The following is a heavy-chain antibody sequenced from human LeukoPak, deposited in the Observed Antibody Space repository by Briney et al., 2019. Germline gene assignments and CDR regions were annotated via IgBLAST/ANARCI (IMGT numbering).Heavy chain of an antibody. CDR3: AKAWPAAGTFDS. V-gene: IGHV3-23*01. CDR2: ILPGGGDT. CDR1: GLTFSSYA. J-gene: IGHJ4*02. D-gene: IGHD6-13*01. Sequence: PGGSLRLSCAASGLTFSSYAMTWVRQAPGKGLEWVSTILPGGGDTYYADSVKGRFTISRDTSKNTLYLQMNTLRVEDTAVYYCAKAWPAAGTFDSWGQGSLVTVSS.